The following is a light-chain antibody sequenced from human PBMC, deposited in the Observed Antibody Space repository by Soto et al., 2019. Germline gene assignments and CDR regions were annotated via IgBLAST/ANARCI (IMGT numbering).Light chain of an antibody. CDR3: QSYDSSLVV. J-gene: IGLJ2*01. Sequence: QSLLTQPPSVSGAPGQRVTISCTGSRSNIGAGYDVHWYQQFPGTAPKLLIYGNTNRPSGVPDRFSGTKSGTSASLAITGLQVEDEADYYCQSYDSSLVVFGGGTQLTVL. CDR2: GNT. V-gene: IGLV1-40*01. CDR1: RSNIGAGYD.